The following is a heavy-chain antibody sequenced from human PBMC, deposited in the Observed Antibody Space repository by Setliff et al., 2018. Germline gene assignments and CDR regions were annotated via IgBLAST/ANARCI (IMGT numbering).Heavy chain of an antibody. V-gene: IGHV3-7*03. CDR1: GFTFSSYW. CDR3: ARGHYSSSSG. CDR2: IKHDGSEK. Sequence: PGGSLRLSCVASGFTFSSYWMTWVRQVPRKGLEYVASIKHDGSEKYYVDSVKGRFTISRDNAKNSLFLQMNSLRAEDTAVYYCARGHYSSSSGWGQGTLVTVSS. J-gene: IGHJ4*02. D-gene: IGHD6-6*01.